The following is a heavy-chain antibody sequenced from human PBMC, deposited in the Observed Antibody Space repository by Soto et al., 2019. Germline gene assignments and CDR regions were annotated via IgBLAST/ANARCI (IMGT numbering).Heavy chain of an antibody. CDR2: IYYSGST. D-gene: IGHD3-22*01. V-gene: IGHV4-59*08. J-gene: IGHJ3*02. CDR3: ARHSYYYDSSANDAFDI. Sequence: SETLSLTCTVSGGSISRYYWSWIRQPPGKGLEWIGYIYYSGSTNYNPSLKSRVTISVDTSKNQFSLKLSSVTAADTAVYYCARHSYYYDSSANDAFDIWGQGTMVTVSS. CDR1: GGSISRYY.